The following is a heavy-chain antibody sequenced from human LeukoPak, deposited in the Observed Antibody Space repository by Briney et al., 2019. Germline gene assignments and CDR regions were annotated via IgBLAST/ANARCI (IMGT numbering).Heavy chain of an antibody. CDR1: GNTFTDYY. CDR3: ARVRGYG. Sequence: ASVKVSCKASGNTFTDYYMHWVRQAPGQGRQWMGWVSPDNGDTNYAQKFQGRVTMTRDTSIRTVFMELSRLTSVDTAFYYCARVRGYGWGQGTLVTVSS. V-gene: IGHV1-2*02. CDR2: VSPDNGDT. J-gene: IGHJ4*02. D-gene: IGHD2-15*01.